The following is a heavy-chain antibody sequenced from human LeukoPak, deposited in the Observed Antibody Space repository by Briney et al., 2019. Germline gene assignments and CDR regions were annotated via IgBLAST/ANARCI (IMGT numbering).Heavy chain of an antibody. J-gene: IGHJ4*02. V-gene: IGHV3-21*01. CDR1: GFTFSSYS. CDR2: ISSSSSYI. Sequence: PGGSLRLSCAASGFTFSSYSMNWVRQAPGKGLEWVSSISSSSSYIYYADSVKGRFTISRDNAKNSLYLQMNSLRAEDTAVYYCARDLSFEYSSSSTPGYFDYWGQGTLVTASS. D-gene: IGHD6-6*01. CDR3: ARDLSFEYSSSSTPGYFDY.